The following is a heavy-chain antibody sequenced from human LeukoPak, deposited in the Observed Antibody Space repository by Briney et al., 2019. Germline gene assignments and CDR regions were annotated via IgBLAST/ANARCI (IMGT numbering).Heavy chain of an antibody. CDR1: GFTFSSCS. CDR2: ISSSGSPM. Sequence: SGRSLRLSCAASGFTFSSCSMNWVRQAPGKGLEWISYISSSGSPMYYADSVKGRFTISRDNAKNSLYLQMNSLRDEDTAVYYCVRVEGSSSWYHYWGQGTLVTVSS. D-gene: IGHD6-13*01. V-gene: IGHV3-48*02. CDR3: VRVEGSSSWYHY. J-gene: IGHJ4*02.